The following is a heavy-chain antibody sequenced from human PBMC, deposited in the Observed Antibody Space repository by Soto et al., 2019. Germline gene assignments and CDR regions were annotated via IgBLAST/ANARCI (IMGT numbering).Heavy chain of an antibody. V-gene: IGHV4-30-4*01. CDR1: GGSISSGDYY. CDR3: ARDKITGLFDY. CDR2: IYYSGST. Sequence: PSETLSLTCTVSGGSISSGDYYWSWIRQPPGKGLEWIGYIYYSGSTYYNPSLKSRVTISVDTSKNQFSLKLTSVTAADTAVYYCARDKITGLFDYWGQGPLVTVSS. J-gene: IGHJ4*02. D-gene: IGHD2-8*02.